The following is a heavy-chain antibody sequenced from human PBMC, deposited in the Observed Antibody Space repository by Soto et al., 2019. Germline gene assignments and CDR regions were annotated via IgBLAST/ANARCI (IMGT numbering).Heavy chain of an antibody. D-gene: IGHD3-16*01. J-gene: IGHJ6*02. CDR1: GSYFSAYA. V-gene: IGHV3-23*01. Sequence: EVQLSESGGGLVQIGGSLRLSGAASGSYFSAYAMNWVRQAPGKGLEWVSAISRSGDITYYADSVTGRFSTSRDNSKNTLYLQMTSLRAEDTAVYYCAKGGFWVHYGMDVWGQGTTVTVSS. CDR2: ISRSGDIT. CDR3: AKGGFWVHYGMDV.